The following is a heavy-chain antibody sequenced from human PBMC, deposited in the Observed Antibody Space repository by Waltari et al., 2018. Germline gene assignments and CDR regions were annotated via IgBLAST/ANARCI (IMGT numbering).Heavy chain of an antibody. D-gene: IGHD3-3*01. Sequence: QVQLVQSGAEVKKPGASVKVSCKASGYTFTGYYMHWVRQAPGQGLEWMGWINPNSGGTNYEQKFQGRVTMTRDTSISTAYMELSRLRSDDTAVYYCARIQTYDFWSGYYGYWGQGTLVTVSS. J-gene: IGHJ4*02. V-gene: IGHV1-2*02. CDR3: ARIQTYDFWSGYYGY. CDR1: GYTFTGYY. CDR2: INPNSGGT.